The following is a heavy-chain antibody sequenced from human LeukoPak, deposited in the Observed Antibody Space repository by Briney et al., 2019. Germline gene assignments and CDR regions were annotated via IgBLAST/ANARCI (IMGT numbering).Heavy chain of an antibody. D-gene: IGHD6-13*01. V-gene: IGHV4-38-2*01. CDR2: IYHSGST. CDR1: GCSINSGYY. J-gene: IGHJ4*02. Sequence: SETLSLTCAVSGCSINSGYYWGWIRQPPGKGLEWIGSIYHSGSTYYNPSLKSRVTISVDRSKNQFSLRLSSVTAADTAVYYCATLAAAGRFDYWGQGTLVTVSS. CDR3: ATLAAAGRFDY.